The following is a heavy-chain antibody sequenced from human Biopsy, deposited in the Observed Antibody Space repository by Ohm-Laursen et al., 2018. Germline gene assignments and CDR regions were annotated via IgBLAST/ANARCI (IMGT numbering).Heavy chain of an antibody. D-gene: IGHD3-22*01. V-gene: IGHV1-46*01. J-gene: IGHJ5*02. CDR3: ARNAWPTLGTMIVVVKGFNWFDP. CDR1: GYTFTSYY. Sequence: ASVKVSCKASGYTFTSYYMHWVRQAPGQGLEWMGIINPSGGSTTYAQKFQGRVTMTRDTSTSTVYMELSSLRSEDTAVYYCARNAWPTLGTMIVVVKGFNWFDPWGQGTLVTVSS. CDR2: INPSGGST.